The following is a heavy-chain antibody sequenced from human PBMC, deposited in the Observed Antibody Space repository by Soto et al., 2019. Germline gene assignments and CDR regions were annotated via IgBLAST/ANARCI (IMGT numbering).Heavy chain of an antibody. CDR1: TEPFNNYG. Sequence: GASVTVSCTASTEPFNNYGIAWVRHAPGKGLEWMGWLSTYNGNTNTYHNKMFQGRVTMTSDAASNTASMALRSLTTDDTAVYYSAIVGHKNVYTSIGPGGQGTLVTVSS. CDR3: AIVGHKNVYTSIGP. D-gene: IGHD1-1*01. CDR2: LSTYNGNTNT. J-gene: IGHJ5*02. V-gene: IGHV1-18*04.